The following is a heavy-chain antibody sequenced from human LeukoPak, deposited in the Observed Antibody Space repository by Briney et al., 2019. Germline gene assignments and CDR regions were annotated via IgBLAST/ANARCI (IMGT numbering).Heavy chain of an antibody. CDR2: ISYDGSNK. CDR3: ARDGRGYSAWDDAFDI. J-gene: IGHJ3*02. D-gene: IGHD5-18*01. Sequence: GRSLRVSCAASGFTFSSYAMHWVRQAPGKGLEWVAVISYDGSNKYYADSVKGRFTISRDNSKNTLYLQMNSLRAEDTAVYYCARDGRGYSAWDDAFDIWGQGTMVTVSS. V-gene: IGHV3-30-3*01. CDR1: GFTFSSYA.